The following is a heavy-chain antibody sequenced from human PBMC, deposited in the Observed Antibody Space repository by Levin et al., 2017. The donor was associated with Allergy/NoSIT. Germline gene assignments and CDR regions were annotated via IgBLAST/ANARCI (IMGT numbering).Heavy chain of an antibody. D-gene: IGHD5-12*01. CDR1: GFTFSSYA. CDR2: ISGSGGST. Sequence: GESLKISCAASGFTFSSYAMSWVRQAPGKGLEWVSAISGSGGSTYYADSVTGRFTISRDNSKNTLYLQMNSLRAEDTAVYYCAKDGRGYSGYEPHNWFDPWGQGTLVTVSS. CDR3: AKDGRGYSGYEPHNWFDP. V-gene: IGHV3-23*01. J-gene: IGHJ5*02.